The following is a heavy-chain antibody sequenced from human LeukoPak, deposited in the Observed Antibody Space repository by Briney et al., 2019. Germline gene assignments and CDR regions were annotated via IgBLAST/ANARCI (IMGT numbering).Heavy chain of an antibody. CDR3: TRMTTGHDY. V-gene: IGHV4-59*12. CDR1: GGSISSYY. J-gene: IGHJ4*02. CDR2: RYYSGST. D-gene: IGHD4-17*01. Sequence: PSETLSLTCSVSGGSISSYYWTWIRQPPGKGLEWIGYRYYSGSTTYNPSLKSRVTISVDTSKSQFSLKLISVTVADAGTYYCTRMTTGHDYWGQGTLVTVSS.